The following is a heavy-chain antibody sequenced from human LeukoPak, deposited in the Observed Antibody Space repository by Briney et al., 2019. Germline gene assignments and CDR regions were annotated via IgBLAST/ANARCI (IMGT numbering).Heavy chain of an antibody. J-gene: IGHJ6*03. CDR1: GRTFSSYA. CDR3: ARANYYGSGSLFYYYYMDV. D-gene: IGHD3-10*01. CDR2: IIPIFGTA. V-gene: IGHV1-69*05. Sequence: SVKVSCKASGRTFSSYAISWVRQAPGQGLEWMGGIIPIFGTANYAQKFQGRVTITTDESTSTAYMELSSLRSEDTAVYYCARANYYGSGSLFYYYYMDVWGKGTTVTVSS.